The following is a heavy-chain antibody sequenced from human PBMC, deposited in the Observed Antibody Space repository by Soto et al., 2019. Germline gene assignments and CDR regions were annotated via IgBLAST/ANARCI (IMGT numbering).Heavy chain of an antibody. CDR2: INHSGST. V-gene: IGHV4-34*01. CDR1: GGSFSGYY. D-gene: IGHD4-17*01. J-gene: IGHJ6*02. Sequence: LSQLRETLSLTCAVYGGSFSGYYWSWIRQPPGKGLEWIGEINHSGSTNYNPSLKRRVTISVDTSKNQFSLKLSSVTAADTAVYYCASPGNYGGTYYYYGMDVWGQGTTVTVSS. CDR3: ASPGNYGGTYYYYGMDV.